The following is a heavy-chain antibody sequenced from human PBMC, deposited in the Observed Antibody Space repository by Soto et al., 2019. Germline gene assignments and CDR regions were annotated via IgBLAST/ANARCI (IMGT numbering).Heavy chain of an antibody. D-gene: IGHD3-10*01. J-gene: IGHJ5*02. Sequence: QLQLQESGPGLVKPSETLSLTCTVSGGSISSSSYYWGWIRQPPGKGLEWIGSIYYSGSTYYNPSLKSRVTISVDTSKNQFSLKLSSVTAADTAVYYCARHRGTTMVRGATGGPSINWFDPWGQGTLVTVSS. CDR3: ARHRGTTMVRGATGGPSINWFDP. CDR2: IYYSGST. CDR1: GGSISSSSYY. V-gene: IGHV4-39*01.